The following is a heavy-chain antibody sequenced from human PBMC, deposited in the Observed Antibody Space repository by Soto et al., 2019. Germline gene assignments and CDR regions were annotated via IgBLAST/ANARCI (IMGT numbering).Heavy chain of an antibody. J-gene: IGHJ6*02. V-gene: IGHV1-18*01. CDR3: AREPNVSGYDYYCYGMDV. CDR1: GYTFTSYG. Sequence: ASVKVSCKASGYTFTSYGISWVRQAPGQGLEWKGWISAYNGNTNYAQKLQGRVTMTTDTSTSTAYMELRNLRSDDTAVYYCAREPNVSGYDYYCYGMDVWGQGTTVTVSS. D-gene: IGHD5-12*01. CDR2: ISAYNGNT.